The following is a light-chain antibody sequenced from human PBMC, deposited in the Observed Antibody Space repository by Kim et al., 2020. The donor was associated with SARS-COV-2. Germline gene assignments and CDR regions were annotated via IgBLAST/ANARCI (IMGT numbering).Light chain of an antibody. CDR1: RSNIGAGYD. J-gene: IGLJ1*01. CDR3: QSYDSSLSGYV. V-gene: IGLV1-40*01. CDR2: GNS. Sequence: QRVTISCTGSRSNIGAGYDVHWYQQLPGTAPKLLIYGNSNRPSGVPDRFSGSKSGTSASLAITGLQADDEADYYCQSYDSSLSGYVFGTGTKVTVL.